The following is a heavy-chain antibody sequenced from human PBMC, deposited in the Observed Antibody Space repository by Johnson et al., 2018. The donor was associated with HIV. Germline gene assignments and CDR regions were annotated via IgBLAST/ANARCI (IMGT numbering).Heavy chain of an antibody. D-gene: IGHD3-10*01. Sequence: QVQLVESGGGVVQPGRSLRLSCAASGFTFSSFGMHWVRQAPAKGLEWVADIKCDGSEKYYVDSVKGRLTISRDNSKNTRYLQMNSLRVEDTAVYYCASEVRGVLDIWGQGTMVTVSS. J-gene: IGHJ3*02. CDR3: ASEVRGVLDI. CDR1: GFTFSSFG. V-gene: IGHV3-33*08. CDR2: IKCDGSEK.